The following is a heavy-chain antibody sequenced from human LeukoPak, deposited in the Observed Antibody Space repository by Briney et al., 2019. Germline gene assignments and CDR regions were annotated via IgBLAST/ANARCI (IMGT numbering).Heavy chain of an antibody. J-gene: IGHJ6*04. V-gene: IGHV3-48*03. CDR3: AELGITMIGGV. CDR2: ISSSGSTI. D-gene: IGHD3-10*02. CDR1: GFTFSSYE. Sequence: GGSLRLSCAASGFTFSSYEMIWLRQAPGKGLEGVSYISSSGSTIYYADSVKGRFTISRDNAKNSLYLQMNSLRAEDTAVYYCAELGITMIGGVCGKGTTVTISS.